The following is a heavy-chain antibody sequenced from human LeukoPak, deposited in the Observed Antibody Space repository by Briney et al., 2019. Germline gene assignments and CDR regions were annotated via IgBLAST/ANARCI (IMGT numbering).Heavy chain of an antibody. CDR3: ARGGSSSSYYNNYGMDV. J-gene: IGHJ6*02. CDR1: GYSLPSFD. CDR2: MNPKRGNT. D-gene: IGHD6-13*01. V-gene: IGHV1-8*01. Sequence: GASVKVSCKASGYSLPSFDINWVRQGSGQGLEWMGWMNPKRGNTGYAPTFQGRVTITRDTSIDTAFMELSSLRPDDTAVYYCARGGSSSSYYNNYGMDVWGQGTTITVSS.